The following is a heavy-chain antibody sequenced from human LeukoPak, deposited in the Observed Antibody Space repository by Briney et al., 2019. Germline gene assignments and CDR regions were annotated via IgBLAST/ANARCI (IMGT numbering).Heavy chain of an antibody. CDR1: GFTFSGSA. CDR2: IRSKANSYAT. J-gene: IGHJ6*02. CDR3: TRQRLRHFDWLYYYGMDV. V-gene: IGHV3-73*01. Sequence: GGSLKLSCAASGFTFSGSAMHWVRQASGKGLEWVGRIRSKANSYATAYAASVKGRFTISRDDSKNTAYLQMNSLKTEDTAVYYCTRQRLRHFDWLYYYGMDVWGQGTTVTVSS. D-gene: IGHD3-9*01.